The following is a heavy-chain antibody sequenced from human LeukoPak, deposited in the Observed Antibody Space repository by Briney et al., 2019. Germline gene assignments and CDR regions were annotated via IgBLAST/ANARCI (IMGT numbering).Heavy chain of an antibody. CDR3: ARGDTLLLDY. D-gene: IGHD2-15*01. CDR1: GFSFSSYT. CDR2: ISSSSNYI. V-gene: IGHV3-21*01. Sequence: GGSLRLSCAASGFSFSSYTMNWVRQAPGKGLEWLSSISSSSNYIYYADSLKGRLTISRDNAKSSLYLQMNSLRAEDTALYYCARGDTLLLDYWGQGTLVTVSS. J-gene: IGHJ4*02.